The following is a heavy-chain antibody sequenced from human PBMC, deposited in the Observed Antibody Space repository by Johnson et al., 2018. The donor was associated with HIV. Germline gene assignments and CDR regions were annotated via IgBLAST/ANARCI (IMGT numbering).Heavy chain of an antibody. CDR3: ARFGRGGSHAFDI. J-gene: IGHJ3*02. CDR1: GFTFSSYW. CDR2: IYTGDST. D-gene: IGHD5-24*01. V-gene: IGHV3-66*01. Sequence: VQLVESGGGLVQPGGSLRLSCAASGFTFSSYWMHWVRQAPGKGLEWVSLIYTGDSTSYADSVKGRFTISTDTSKNTLYLQMNSLRAEDTAVYYCARFGRGGSHAFDIWGQGTMVTVSS.